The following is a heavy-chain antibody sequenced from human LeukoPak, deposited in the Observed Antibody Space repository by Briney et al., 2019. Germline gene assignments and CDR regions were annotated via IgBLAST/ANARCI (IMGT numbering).Heavy chain of an antibody. CDR3: ARVDSTGYTLHFDY. Sequence: PSETLSLTCTVSGGSISSYYWNWIRQPPGKGLEWIGYIYYSGIINYNPSLESRVTMSVDRSKNQFSLKLSSVTAADTAVYYCARVDSTGYTLHFDYWGQGTLVTVSS. V-gene: IGHV4-59*01. J-gene: IGHJ4*02. CDR1: GGSISSYY. D-gene: IGHD3-22*01. CDR2: IYYSGII.